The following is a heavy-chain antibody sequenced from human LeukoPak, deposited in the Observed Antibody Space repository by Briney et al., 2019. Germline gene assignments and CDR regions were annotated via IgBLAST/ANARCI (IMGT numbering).Heavy chain of an antibody. CDR2: IGPDGGTT. V-gene: IGHV3-64*01. CDR3: ARGAQLTDY. CDR1: GFTFSTYG. D-gene: IGHD5-18*01. Sequence: GGSLRLSCAASGFTFSTYGMHWVRQAPGKGLEYVSGIGPDGGTTYYAKSVKGRFIISRDNSKNMVYLQMGSLTVDDTAVYYCARGAQLTDYWGQGTLVTVSS. J-gene: IGHJ4*02.